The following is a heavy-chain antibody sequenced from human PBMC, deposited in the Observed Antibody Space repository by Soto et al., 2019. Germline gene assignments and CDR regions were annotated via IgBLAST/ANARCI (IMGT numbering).Heavy chain of an antibody. CDR3: AKALGELSPESYDY. D-gene: IGHD3-16*02. J-gene: IGHJ4*02. CDR1: GFTFSYYA. CDR2: ISYDGSEK. Sequence: QVQLVESGGGVVQPGRSLRLSCAASGFTFSYYAMHWVRQAPGKGLEWVAVISYDGSEKYYADSVKGRFTIARDHSKNTLSLQMNSMRADDTAVYYCAKALGELSPESYDYWCQGTLITVSS. V-gene: IGHV3-30*18.